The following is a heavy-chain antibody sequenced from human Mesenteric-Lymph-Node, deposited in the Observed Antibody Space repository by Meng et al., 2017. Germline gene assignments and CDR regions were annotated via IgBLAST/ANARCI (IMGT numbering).Heavy chain of an antibody. J-gene: IGHJ4*02. V-gene: IGHV3-21*01. CDR2: ISNVNNHI. CDR1: GFTFSGYG. CDR3: ARDMSVATG. D-gene: IGHD5-12*01. Sequence: GESLKISCAASGFTFSGYGMNWVRQAPGKGLEWISFISNVNNHIYYADSVKGRFTISRDNAQNSLYLQMNSLRAEDSALYYCARDMSVATGWGQGTLVTVSS.